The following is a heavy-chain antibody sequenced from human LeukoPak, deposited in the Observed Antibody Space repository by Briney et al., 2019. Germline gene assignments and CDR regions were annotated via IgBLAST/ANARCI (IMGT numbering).Heavy chain of an antibody. V-gene: IGHV3-23*01. CDR2: ISGSGGST. D-gene: IGHD2-2*01. CDR1: GFTFSSYA. CDR3: AKDALYCSSTSCHEADYYCGMDV. J-gene: IGHJ6*02. Sequence: GGSLRLSCAASGFTFSSYAMSWVRQAPGKGLEWVSAISGSGGSTYYADSVKGRFTISRDNSKNTLYLQMNSLRAEDTAVYYCAKDALYCSSTSCHEADYYCGMDVWGQGTTVTVSS.